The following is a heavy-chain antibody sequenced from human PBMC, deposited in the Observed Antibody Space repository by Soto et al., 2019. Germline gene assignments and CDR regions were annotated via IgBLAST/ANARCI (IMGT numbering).Heavy chain of an antibody. CDR2: IYYSGST. CDR1: GGSVSSGSYY. D-gene: IGHD6-13*01. Sequence: SETLSLTCTVSGGSVSSGSYYWSWIRQPPGKGLEWIGYIYYSGSTNYNPSLKSRVTISVDTSKNQFSLKLGSVTAADTAVYYCARDLGSSWYSFDYWGQGTLVTVSS. V-gene: IGHV4-61*01. CDR3: ARDLGSSWYSFDY. J-gene: IGHJ4*02.